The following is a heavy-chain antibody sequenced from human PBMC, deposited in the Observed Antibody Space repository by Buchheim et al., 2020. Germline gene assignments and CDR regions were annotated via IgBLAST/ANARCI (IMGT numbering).Heavy chain of an antibody. J-gene: IGHJ5*02. D-gene: IGHD4-17*01. CDR1: GGSINSSSYY. CDR3: AKVEYGDYVFPRSPTSETEDNWFDP. CDR2: IYYSGST. Sequence: QLQLQESGPGLVKPSETLSLTCTVSGGSINSSSYYWGWIRQPPGKGLEWIGSIYYSGSTYYNPSLKSRVTISVDTSKNQFSLKLSSVTAADTAVYYCAKVEYGDYVFPRSPTSETEDNWFDPWGQGTL. V-gene: IGHV4-39*01.